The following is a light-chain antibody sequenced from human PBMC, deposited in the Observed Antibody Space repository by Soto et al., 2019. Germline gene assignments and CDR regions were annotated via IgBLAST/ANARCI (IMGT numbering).Light chain of an antibody. V-gene: IGKV1-39*01. CDR3: QQSYSTLYT. CDR2: AAS. CDR1: QSIRTY. Sequence: DIQMTQSPSSLSASVGDRVTITCRAGQSIRTYLNWYQQKPGKAPKLLIYAASSLQSGVPSRFSGSGSGTDCTLTISSLQPEDFSTYYCQQSYSTLYTFGQGTKLEIK. J-gene: IGKJ2*01.